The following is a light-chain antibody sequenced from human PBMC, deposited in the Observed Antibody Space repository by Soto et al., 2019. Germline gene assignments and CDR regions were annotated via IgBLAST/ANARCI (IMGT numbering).Light chain of an antibody. CDR1: QSISSW. V-gene: IGKV1-5*03. Sequence: IQMTQSPSTLSASVGDRVTITCRASQSISSWLAWYQQKPGKAPKLLIYKASSLEGGVPSRFSGSGSGTDFTLTISSLQPDDFATYYCQQYHSYSLTFGGGTKVDSK. CDR2: KAS. CDR3: QQYHSYSLT. J-gene: IGKJ4*01.